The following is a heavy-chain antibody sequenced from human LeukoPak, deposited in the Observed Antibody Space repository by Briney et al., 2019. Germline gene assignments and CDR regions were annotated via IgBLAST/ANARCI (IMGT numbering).Heavy chain of an antibody. J-gene: IGHJ4*02. V-gene: IGHV3-20*01. Sequence: RAGGSLRLSCAASGFTFDDHGMNWVRQAPGKGLEWVSGINWNGGSTFYADSVKGRFTISRDNAKNALYLQMNRLTAEDTALSHCARDRSYGSFDFWGQGTLVTVSS. CDR3: ARDRSYGSFDF. D-gene: IGHD5-18*01. CDR2: INWNGGST. CDR1: GFTFDDHG.